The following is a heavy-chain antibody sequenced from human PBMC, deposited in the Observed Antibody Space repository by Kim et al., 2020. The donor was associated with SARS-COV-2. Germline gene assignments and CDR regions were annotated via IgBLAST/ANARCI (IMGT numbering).Heavy chain of an antibody. Sequence: SQTLSLTCAISGDSVSSNSAAWNWIRQSPSRGLEWLGRTYYRSKWYNDYAVSVKSRITINPDTSKNQFSLQLNSVTPEDTAVYYCARDIHTIAARSRWFDPWGQGTLVTVSS. V-gene: IGHV6-1*01. CDR1: GDSVSSNSAA. CDR3: ARDIHTIAARSRWFDP. J-gene: IGHJ5*02. CDR2: TYYRSKWYN. D-gene: IGHD6-6*01.